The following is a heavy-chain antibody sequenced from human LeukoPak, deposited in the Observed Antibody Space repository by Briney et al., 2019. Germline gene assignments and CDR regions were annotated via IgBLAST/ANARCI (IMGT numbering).Heavy chain of an antibody. CDR1: GGSISSYY. J-gene: IGHJ4*02. CDR2: IYYSGST. D-gene: IGHD3-22*01. CDR3: ARVTYYYDSSGYYYLNYFDY. V-gene: IGHV4-59*01. Sequence: PSETLSLTCTVSGGSISSYYWSWIRQPAGKGLEWIGYIYYSGSTNYNPSLKSRVTISVDTSKNQFSLKLSSVTAADTAVYYCARVTYYYDSSGYYYLNYFDYWGQGTLVTVS.